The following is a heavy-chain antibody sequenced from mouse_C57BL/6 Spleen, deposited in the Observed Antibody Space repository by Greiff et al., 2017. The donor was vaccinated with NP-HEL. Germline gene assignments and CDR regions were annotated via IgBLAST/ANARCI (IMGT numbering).Heavy chain of an antibody. CDR3: ARDFYGNSGY. CDR1: GYTFTSYW. Sequence: VQLQQPGAELVMPGASVKLSCKASGYTFTSYWMHWVKQRPGQGLEWIGEIDPSDSYTNYNQKFKGKSTLTVDKSSSTAYMQLSSLTSEDSAVYYCARDFYGNSGYWGQGTTLTVSS. J-gene: IGHJ2*01. V-gene: IGHV1-69*01. CDR2: IDPSDSYT. D-gene: IGHD2-1*01.